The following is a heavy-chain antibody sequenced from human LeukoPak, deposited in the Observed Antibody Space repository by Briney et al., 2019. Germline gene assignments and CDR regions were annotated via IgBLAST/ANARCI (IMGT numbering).Heavy chain of an antibody. CDR3: ARVDSIGSYLYFDY. V-gene: IGHV3-33*01. CDR2: IWYDGNNK. Sequence: PGGSLRLSCATSGFTFSSYGMHWVRQAPGKGLEWVALIWYDGNNKVYADSVKGRFTISRDNSKSTVDLQMNSLRVEDTAVYYCARVDSIGSYLYFDYWGQGTLVTVSS. J-gene: IGHJ4*02. D-gene: IGHD1-26*01. CDR1: GFTFSSYG.